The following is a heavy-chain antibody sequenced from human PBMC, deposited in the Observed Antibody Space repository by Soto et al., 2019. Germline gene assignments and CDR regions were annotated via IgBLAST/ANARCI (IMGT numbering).Heavy chain of an antibody. J-gene: IGHJ4*02. Sequence: SETLSLTCPDSGGSISSRSYYWGWIRQPPGKGLEWIGSIYYSGSTYYNPSLKSRVTISVDTSKNQFSLKLSSVTAADTAVYYCARHSAYYSVSRGYLDYWGQGTLVT. CDR3: ARHSAYYSVSRGYLDY. CDR1: GGSISSRSYY. V-gene: IGHV4-39*01. CDR2: IYYSGST. D-gene: IGHD3-22*01.